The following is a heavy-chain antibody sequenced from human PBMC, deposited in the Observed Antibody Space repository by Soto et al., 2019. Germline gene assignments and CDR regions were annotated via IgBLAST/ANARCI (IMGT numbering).Heavy chain of an antibody. CDR3: XXXXXXXXXXXXXDP. V-gene: IGHV3-66*01. CDR1: GXXXXXXX. J-gene: IGHJ5*02. Sequence: EVQVVESGGGLVQPGGSLRLSCAASGXXXXXXXXXXXXXXXXXXXXWVAVIYSAGSTYYADSVKGRFTIYRDSSXXXXXXXXXXXXXXXXXXXXXXXXXXXXXXXXXXDPWGQGTLVTVSS. CDR2: IYSAGST.